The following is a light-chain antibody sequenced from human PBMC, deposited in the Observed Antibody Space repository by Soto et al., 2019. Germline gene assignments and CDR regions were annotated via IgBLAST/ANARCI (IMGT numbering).Light chain of an antibody. Sequence: DIQMTQSPSTLSASVGDRVTITCRASQSISSWLAWYQQKPGKAPKLLIYDASRLESGVPSRFSGSASGTEFTLTISSLQPDDFATYYCQQYSVYWTFGQGTKVDIK. CDR2: DAS. CDR1: QSISSW. CDR3: QQYSVYWT. V-gene: IGKV1-5*01. J-gene: IGKJ1*01.